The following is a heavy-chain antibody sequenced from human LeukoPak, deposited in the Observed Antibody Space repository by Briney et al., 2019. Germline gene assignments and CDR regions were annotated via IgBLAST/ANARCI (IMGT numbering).Heavy chain of an antibody. J-gene: IGHJ5*02. D-gene: IGHD1/OR15-1a*01. CDR2: IYYSGST. CDR1: GGSISSYY. CDR3: ARHNNTWYGH. V-gene: IGHV4-59*08. Sequence: SEPLSLTCTVSGGSISSYYWSWIRQPPGEGLECIGHIYYSGSTKYSPSLKRRVTISVDTSKNQISLNLSSVTAADTAVYFCARHNNTWYGHWGQGTLVTVSS.